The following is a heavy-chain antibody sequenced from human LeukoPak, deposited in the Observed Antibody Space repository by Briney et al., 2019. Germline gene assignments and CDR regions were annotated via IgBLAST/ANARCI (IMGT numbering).Heavy chain of an antibody. CDR1: GGTFSSYA. Sequence: APVKVFCKASGGTFSSYAISWVRQAPGQGLEWMGGIIPIFGTANYAQKFQGRVTITADESTSTAYMELSSLRSEDTAVYYCARGGPPPGGYSTRGYYFDYWGQGTLVTVSS. CDR2: IIPIFGTA. D-gene: IGHD4-11*01. V-gene: IGHV1-69*13. CDR3: ARGGPPPGGYSTRGYYFDY. J-gene: IGHJ4*02.